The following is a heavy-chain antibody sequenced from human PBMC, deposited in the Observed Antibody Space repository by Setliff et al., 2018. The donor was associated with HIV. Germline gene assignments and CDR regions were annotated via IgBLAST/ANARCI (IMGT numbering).Heavy chain of an antibody. Sequence: PGGSLRLSCAASGFTFSSYAMTWVRQAPGKGLEWVSSITGSGDSTYYANSVKGRFTISRDSSKNTLYLQMNTLRAEDTAVYYCAKDRTVVVITIFDYWGQGTLVTVSS. D-gene: IGHD3-22*01. J-gene: IGHJ4*02. CDR3: AKDRTVVVITIFDY. V-gene: IGHV3-23*01. CDR2: ITGSGDST. CDR1: GFTFSSYA.